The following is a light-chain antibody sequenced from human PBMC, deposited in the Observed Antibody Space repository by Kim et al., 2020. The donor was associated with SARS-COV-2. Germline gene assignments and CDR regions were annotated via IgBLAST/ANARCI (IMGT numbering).Light chain of an antibody. CDR3: QQYNSYSWT. CDR1: QSISSW. V-gene: IGKV1-5*01. Sequence: DRVTITCRASQSISSWLAWYQQKPGKAPKLLIYDASSLESGVPSRFSGSGSGTEFTLTISSLQPDDFATYYCQQYNSYSWTFGQGTKVDI. CDR2: DAS. J-gene: IGKJ1*01.